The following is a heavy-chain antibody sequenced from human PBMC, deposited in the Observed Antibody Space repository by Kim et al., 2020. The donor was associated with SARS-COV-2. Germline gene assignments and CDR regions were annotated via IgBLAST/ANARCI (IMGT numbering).Heavy chain of an antibody. V-gene: IGHV3-33*05. D-gene: IGHD6-13*01. CDR1: GFTFSSYG. J-gene: IGHJ4*02. CDR3: ASTIERGSSWYYFDY. Sequence: GGSLRLSCAASGFTFSSYGMHWVRQAPGKGLEWVAVISYDGSNKYYADSVKGRFTISRDNSKNTLYLQMNSLRAVDTAVYYCASTIERGSSWYYFDYCGQRTLVTVSS. CDR2: ISYDGSNK.